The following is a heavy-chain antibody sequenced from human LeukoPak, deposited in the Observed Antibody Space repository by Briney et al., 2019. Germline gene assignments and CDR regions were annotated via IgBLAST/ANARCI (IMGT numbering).Heavy chain of an antibody. J-gene: IGHJ3*02. CDR2: IYNSGNT. V-gene: IGHV3-53*01. CDR3: AREVIYGAFDI. Sequence: GGSLRLSCAASGFTVSSNYMGWVRQAPGKGLEWVSVIYNSGNTYYADSVKGRFTISRDNSKNTLYLQMSSLRAEDTAVYYCAREVIYGAFDIWGQGTMVTVSS. CDR1: GFTVSSNY. D-gene: IGHD2/OR15-2a*01.